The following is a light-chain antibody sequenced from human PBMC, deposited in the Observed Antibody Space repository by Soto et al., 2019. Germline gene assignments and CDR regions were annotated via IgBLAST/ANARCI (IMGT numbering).Light chain of an antibody. CDR3: QSYDSSLSGYV. Sequence: QSVLTQPPSVSEAPGQRVTISCTGSSSNIGAGYEAHWYQQVPGTAPKLLIYENNNRPSGVPDRFSGSKSGTSASLAITGIQSEDAAEYYCQSYDSSLSGYVFGTGTKLTVL. V-gene: IGLV1-40*01. CDR1: SSNIGAGYE. CDR2: ENN. J-gene: IGLJ1*01.